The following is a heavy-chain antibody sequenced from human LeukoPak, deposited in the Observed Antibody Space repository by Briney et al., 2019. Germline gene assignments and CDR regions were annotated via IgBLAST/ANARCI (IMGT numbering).Heavy chain of an antibody. CDR2: IYYSGST. J-gene: IGHJ4*02. D-gene: IGHD4-23*01. Sequence: SETLSLTCTVSGGSISSYYWSWIRQPPGKGLEWIGYIYYSGSTNYNPSLKSRVTISVDTSKNQFSLKLSTVTAADTAVYYCSRNGAYGGNSLGEYWGQGTLVTVSS. V-gene: IGHV4-59*01. CDR1: GGSISSYY. CDR3: SRNGAYGGNSLGEY.